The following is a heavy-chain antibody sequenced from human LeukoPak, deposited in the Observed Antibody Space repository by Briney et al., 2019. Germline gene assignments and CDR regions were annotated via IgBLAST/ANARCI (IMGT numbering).Heavy chain of an antibody. CDR2: INQDGSEK. CDR1: GFTFSSYW. V-gene: IGHV3-7*02. D-gene: IGHD3-10*01. J-gene: IGHJ4*02. Sequence: PGGSQRLSCAASGFTFSSYWMGWVRQSPGKGLEWVANINQDGSEKYYVDSVKGRFTISRDNAKNSLYLQMNSLRAEDTAVYYCARAPEGSGSSYYFDYWGQGTLVTVSS. CDR3: ARAPEGSGSSYYFDY.